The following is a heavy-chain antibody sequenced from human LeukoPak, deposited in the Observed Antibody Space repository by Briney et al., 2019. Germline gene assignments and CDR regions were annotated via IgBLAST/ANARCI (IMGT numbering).Heavy chain of an antibody. V-gene: IGHV1-2*02. Sequence: ASVKVSCKASGYTFTGYYMHWVRQAPGQGLEWMGWINPNSGGTNYAQKFQGRVTMTRDTSISTAYMELSRLRSDDTAVYYCARDSSTSYYYYGMDVWGQGTAVTASS. CDR2: INPNSGGT. D-gene: IGHD2-2*01. CDR1: GYTFTGYY. J-gene: IGHJ6*02. CDR3: ARDSSTSYYYYGMDV.